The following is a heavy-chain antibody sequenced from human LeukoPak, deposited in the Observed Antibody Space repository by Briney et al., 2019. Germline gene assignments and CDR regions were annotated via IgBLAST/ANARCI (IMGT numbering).Heavy chain of an antibody. CDR3: ARRGYGGNSGWAFDI. CDR2: VYFSGST. J-gene: IGHJ3*02. Sequence: SETLSLTCRVSGDSISSGGNFWSWIRQHPGKGLEWIGYVYFSGSTYYNPSLKSRVTLSVDTSRNQFSLEVRSVTAADTAVYYCARRGYGGNSGWAFDIWGQGTMVTVSS. CDR1: GDSISSGGNF. V-gene: IGHV4-31*03. D-gene: IGHD4-23*01.